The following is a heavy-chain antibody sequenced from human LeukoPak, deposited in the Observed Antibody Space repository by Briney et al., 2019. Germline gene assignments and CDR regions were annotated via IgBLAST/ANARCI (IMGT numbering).Heavy chain of an antibody. CDR3: AKRGAYSSGWSQKYYYYGMDV. CDR1: GFTFSSYA. D-gene: IGHD6-19*01. Sequence: GGSLRLSCAASGFTFSSYAMHWVRQAPGKGLEWVAVISYDGSNKYYADSVKGRFTISRDNSKNTLYLQMNSLRAEDTAVYHCAKRGAYSSGWSQKYYYYGMDVWGQGTTVTVSS. V-gene: IGHV3-30-3*02. CDR2: ISYDGSNK. J-gene: IGHJ6*02.